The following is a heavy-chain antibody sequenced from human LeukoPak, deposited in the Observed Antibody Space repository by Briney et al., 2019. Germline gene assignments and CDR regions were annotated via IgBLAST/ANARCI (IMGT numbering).Heavy chain of an antibody. V-gene: IGHV4-39*07. CDR3: ARGLPEDTAMVTLVVAGDFDC. D-gene: IGHD5-18*01. J-gene: IGHJ4*02. CDR1: GGSISSSSYY. Sequence: PSETLSLTCTVSGGSISSSSYYWGWIRQPPGKGLEWIGSIYYSGSTYYNPSLKSRVTISVDTSKNQFSLKLSSVTAADTAVYYCARGLPEDTAMVTLVVAGDFDCWGQGTLVTVSS. CDR2: IYYSGST.